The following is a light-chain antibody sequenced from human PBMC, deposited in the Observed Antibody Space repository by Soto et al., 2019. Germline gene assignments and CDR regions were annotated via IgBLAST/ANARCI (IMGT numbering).Light chain of an antibody. CDR1: QSVSSSY. CDR2: GVS. CDR3: QHYGSSPPLYT. J-gene: IGKJ2*01. Sequence: EVVLTQSPGTLSLSPGERATLSCRASQSVSSSYLGWYQQKPGQAPRLLIYGVSSRTTGIPDRFSGSGSGTDFTLTISRLEPEDFAVYYCQHYGSSPPLYTFGQGTKLEIK. V-gene: IGKV3-20*01.